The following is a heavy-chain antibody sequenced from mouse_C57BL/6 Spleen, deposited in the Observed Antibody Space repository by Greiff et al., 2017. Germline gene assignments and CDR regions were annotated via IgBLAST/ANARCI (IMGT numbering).Heavy chain of an antibody. CDR1: GYSITSGYY. CDR2: ISYDGSN. Sequence: EVKLMESGPGLVKPSQSLSLTCSVTGYSITSGYYWNWLRQFPGNKLEWVGYISYDGSNNYNPPLKNRIAITRDTPKNQFCLKLNAVTTEDTATYYCEREDGTGDYWGQGTTLTVSS. CDR3: EREDGTGDY. V-gene: IGHV3-6*01. D-gene: IGHD2-1*01. J-gene: IGHJ2*01.